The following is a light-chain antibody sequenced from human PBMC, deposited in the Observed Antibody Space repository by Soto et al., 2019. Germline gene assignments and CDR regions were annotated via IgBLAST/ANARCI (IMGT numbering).Light chain of an antibody. V-gene: IGKV2-28*01. J-gene: IGKJ3*01. CDR3: MQAIQTPFT. CDR1: QSLLHSNGYNY. CDR2: LGS. Sequence: DIVMTQSPLSLPVTPGEPASISCRSSQSLLHSNGYNYLDWYLQKPGQSPQLLIYLGSNRASEVPDRFSGSGSGTAFTMKISRVDAEDVGVYDFMQAIQTPFTFVPGTTVEIK.